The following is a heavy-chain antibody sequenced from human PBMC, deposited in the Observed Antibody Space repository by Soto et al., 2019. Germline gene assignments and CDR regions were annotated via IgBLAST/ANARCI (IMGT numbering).Heavy chain of an antibody. Sequence: EVQLVESGGGLVQPGGSLRLSCAASGFTVSSIYMNWVRQAPGKGLEWVSVIYTGGSTYYGDSVKGRFTISRDNSKNTLFLQMNNLRPEDTAVYYCARDQATAGGGMEVWGQGTTVTVSS. CDR2: IYTGGST. J-gene: IGHJ6*02. CDR1: GFTVSSIY. V-gene: IGHV3-66*01. D-gene: IGHD6-13*01. CDR3: ARDQATAGGGMEV.